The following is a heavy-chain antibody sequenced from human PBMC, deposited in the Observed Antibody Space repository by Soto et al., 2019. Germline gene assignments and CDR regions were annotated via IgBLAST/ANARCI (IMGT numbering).Heavy chain of an antibody. J-gene: IGHJ5*02. CDR2: IFWDDDN. CDR1: GFSLSTSGVA. D-gene: IGHD6-19*01. Sequence: QITLKESGPSLVRPTQTLTLTCTFSGFSLSTSGVAVGWIRQPPGKALEWLALIFWDDDNRYSPSLKSRLTIPQDTSKNQVVLTMTNMDPVDTATYYCAHSVFRLAVAGIKELRWFDPWGQGTLVTVSS. CDR3: AHSVFRLAVAGIKELRWFDP. V-gene: IGHV2-5*02.